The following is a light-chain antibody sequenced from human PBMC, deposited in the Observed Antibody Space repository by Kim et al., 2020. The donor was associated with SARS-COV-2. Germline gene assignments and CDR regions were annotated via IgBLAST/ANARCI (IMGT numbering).Light chain of an antibody. CDR2: GAS. V-gene: IGKV1-17*01. CDR3: LQHNTYPIT. J-gene: IGKJ5*01. Sequence: ASVGDRVTITCLASQDIRNDLGWYQQNPGRAPKRLIYGASSLQSVVPSRFSGSGSGTEFTLTSNSLQPEDFATYFCLQHNTYPITFGQGTRLEIK. CDR1: QDIRND.